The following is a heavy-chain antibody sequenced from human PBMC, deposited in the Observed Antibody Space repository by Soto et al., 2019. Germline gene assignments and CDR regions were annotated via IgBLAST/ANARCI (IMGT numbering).Heavy chain of an antibody. Sequence: EVQLLDSGGGLVQPGGSLRLSCAASGFTFSSYAMNWVRQAPGKGLEWVSVISGSDGSTYYADSVKGRFTISRDNSKNTLYLQMNSLRAEDTAVYYCARRGPGPYFDYWGQGTLVTVSS. CDR2: ISGSDGST. CDR3: ARRGPGPYFDY. J-gene: IGHJ4*02. V-gene: IGHV3-23*01. D-gene: IGHD2-8*02. CDR1: GFTFSSYA.